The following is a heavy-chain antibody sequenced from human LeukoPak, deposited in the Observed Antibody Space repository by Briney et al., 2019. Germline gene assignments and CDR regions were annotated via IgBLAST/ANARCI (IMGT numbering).Heavy chain of an antibody. Sequence: SETLSLTCTVSGGSISSSSYYWGWIRQPPGKGLEWIGSIYYSGSTYYNPSLKSRVTISVDTSKNQFSLKLSSVTAADTAVYYCARAPYGSGSSYFDYWGQGTLVTVSS. CDR1: GGSISSSSYY. CDR2: IYYSGST. CDR3: ARAPYGSGSSYFDY. J-gene: IGHJ4*02. D-gene: IGHD3-10*01. V-gene: IGHV4-39*01.